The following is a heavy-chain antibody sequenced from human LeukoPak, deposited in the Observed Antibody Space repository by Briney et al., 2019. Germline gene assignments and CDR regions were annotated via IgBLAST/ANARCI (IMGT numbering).Heavy chain of an antibody. D-gene: IGHD1-1*01. J-gene: IGHJ4*02. CDR3: ARDRVQIWSFVGTFDS. CDR2: ISFDGRNI. V-gene: IGHV3-30*03. Sequence: SGGSIRLSCAASGFTFSTYSMHWLRQTPGKGLKWVALISFDGRNIPYADSVQGPFTISRDIPKNTLFLEMTSLRPEDTAVYYCARDRVQIWSFVGTFDSWGEGSLVTVSS. CDR1: GFTFSTYS.